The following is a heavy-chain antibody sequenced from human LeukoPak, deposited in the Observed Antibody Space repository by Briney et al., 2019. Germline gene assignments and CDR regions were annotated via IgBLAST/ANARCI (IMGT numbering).Heavy chain of an antibody. CDR1: GGSFSGYY. V-gene: IGHV4-34*01. CDR3: ARGSPPQLGYCSSTSCYPFDY. D-gene: IGHD2-2*01. J-gene: IGHJ4*02. Sequence: SETLSLTCAVYGGSFSGYYWSWIRQPPGKGLEWIGEINHSGSTNYNPSLTSRVTISVDTSKNQFSLKLSSVTAADTAVYYCARGSPPQLGYCSSTSCYPFDYWGQGTLVTVSS. CDR2: INHSGST.